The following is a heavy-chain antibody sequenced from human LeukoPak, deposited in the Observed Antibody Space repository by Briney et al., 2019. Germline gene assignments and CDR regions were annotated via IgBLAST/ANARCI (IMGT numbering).Heavy chain of an antibody. Sequence: SVKVSCKASGGTFSSYAISWVRQAPGQGLEWMGGIIPIFGTANYAQKFQGRVTITTDESTSTAYMELSSLRSEATAVYYCAKTAYTDYYYYMDVWGKGTTVTVSS. CDR3: AKTAYTDYYYYMDV. J-gene: IGHJ6*03. V-gene: IGHV1-69*05. CDR2: IIPIFGTA. CDR1: GGTFSSYA. D-gene: IGHD2-2*02.